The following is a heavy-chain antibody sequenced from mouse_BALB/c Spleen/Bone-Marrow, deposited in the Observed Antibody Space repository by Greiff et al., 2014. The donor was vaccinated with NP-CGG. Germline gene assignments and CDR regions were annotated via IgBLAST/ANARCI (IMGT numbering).Heavy chain of an antibody. D-gene: IGHD2-3*01. CDR1: GYTFTDYA. CDR2: ISTYYGDA. J-gene: IGHJ2*01. Sequence: VQLVESGAELVRPGVSVKISCKGSGYTFTDYALHWVKQSHAKSLEWIGIISTYYGDASYNQKFKGKAPMTVDKSSSTAYMELARLTSEDSAIYYCARSDGFDYWVQGTTLTVSS. CDR3: ARSDGFDY. V-gene: IGHV1S137*01.